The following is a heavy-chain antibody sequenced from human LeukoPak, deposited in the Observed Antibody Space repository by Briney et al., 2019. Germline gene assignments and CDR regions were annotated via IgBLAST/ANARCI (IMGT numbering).Heavy chain of an antibody. V-gene: IGHV4-59*01. D-gene: IGHD6-13*01. CDR2: IYYSGST. CDR1: GGSISSYY. Sequence: SETLSLTCTVSGGSISSYYWSWIRQPPGKGLEWIGYIYYSGSTNYNPSLKSRVTISVDTSKNQFPLKLSSVTAADTAVYYCAREGAAGTSVDYFDYWGQGTLVTVSS. CDR3: AREGAAGTSVDYFDY. J-gene: IGHJ4*02.